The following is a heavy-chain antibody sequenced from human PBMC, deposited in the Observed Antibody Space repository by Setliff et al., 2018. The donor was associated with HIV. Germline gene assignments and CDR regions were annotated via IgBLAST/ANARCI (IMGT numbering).Heavy chain of an antibody. Sequence: SETLSLTCAVYGGSLRDHDWSWIRQTPRKGLEWIGEIIHSGRTNYNPSPKSRVIVSRDTSKNQFSLRLTSTTVADTAVYYCARGFEGYCSGDSCHWFDSWGRGTQVTVS. J-gene: IGHJ5*01. V-gene: IGHV4-34*12. CDR2: IIHSGRT. CDR3: ARGFEGYCSGDSCHWFDS. CDR1: GGSLRDHD. D-gene: IGHD2-15*01.